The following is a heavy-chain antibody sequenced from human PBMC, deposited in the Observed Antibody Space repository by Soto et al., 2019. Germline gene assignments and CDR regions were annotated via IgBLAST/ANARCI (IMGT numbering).Heavy chain of an antibody. CDR3: ARVCRYYGSGSYYYYYGMDV. V-gene: IGHV3-53*01. CDR2: IYSGGST. J-gene: IGHJ6*02. CDR1: GFTVSSNY. Sequence: GGSLRLSCAASGFTVSSNYMSWVRQAPGRGLEWVSVIYSGGSTYYADSVKGRFTISRDNSKNTLYLQMNSLRAEDTAVYYCARVCRYYGSGSYYYYYGMDVWGQGTTVTVSS. D-gene: IGHD3-10*01.